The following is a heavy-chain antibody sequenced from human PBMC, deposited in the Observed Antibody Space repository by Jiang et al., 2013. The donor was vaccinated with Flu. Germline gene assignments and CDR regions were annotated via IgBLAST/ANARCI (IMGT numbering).Heavy chain of an antibody. Sequence: VQLVESGAEVKKPGASVKVSCKASGYTFTSYYMHWVRQAPGQGLEWMGIINPSGGSTSYAQKFQGRVTMTRDTSTSTVYMELSSLRSEDTAVYYCANVGELTNYYYDSSGYDSLKPTMVYWGQGTLVTVSS. D-gene: IGHD3-22*01. J-gene: IGHJ4*02. CDR2: INPSGGST. CDR3: ANVGELTNYYYDSSGYDSLKPTMVY. V-gene: IGHV1-46*01. CDR1: GYTFTSYY.